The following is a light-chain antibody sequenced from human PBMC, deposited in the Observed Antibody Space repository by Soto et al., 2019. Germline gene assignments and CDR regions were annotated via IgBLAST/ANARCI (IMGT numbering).Light chain of an antibody. J-gene: IGKJ4*01. V-gene: IGKV3D-20*02. CDR1: QTVSNNY. CDR3: HQRSNWPLT. CDR2: GAS. Sequence: ETVLTQSPGSLSLSLGDRATLSCRASQTVSNNYLAWYQQKPGQAPRLLIYGASNRATGIPDRFSGSGSGTDFTLTISSLEPEDFAVYFCHQRSNWPLTFGGGTKVDIK.